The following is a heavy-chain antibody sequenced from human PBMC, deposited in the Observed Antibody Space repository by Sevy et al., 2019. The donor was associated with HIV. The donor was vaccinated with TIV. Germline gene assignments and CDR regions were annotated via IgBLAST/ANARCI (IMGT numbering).Heavy chain of an antibody. Sequence: GGSLRLSCAASGFTFSDYYMSWIRQAPGKGLEWVSCISSSSSYTNYADSVKGRFTISRDNAKNSLYLQMNSLRAEDTAVYYCARDRHFGWFGELLGGDYYYMDVWGKGTTVTVSS. J-gene: IGHJ6*03. CDR2: ISSSSSYT. D-gene: IGHD3-10*01. CDR3: ARDRHFGWFGELLGGDYYYMDV. CDR1: GFTFSDYY. V-gene: IGHV3-11*06.